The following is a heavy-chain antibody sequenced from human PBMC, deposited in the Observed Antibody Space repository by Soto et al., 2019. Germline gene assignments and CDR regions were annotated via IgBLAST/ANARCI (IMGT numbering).Heavy chain of an antibody. CDR3: AKVGPSYYYGMDV. D-gene: IGHD1-26*01. Sequence: GGSLRLSCAASGLDFSSEVMCWVRQAPGKGLEWVSSISGSGRTLYHADSMRGRFAISRDNSKNSLYLQLNNLRVDDTAVYYCAKVGPSYYYGMDVWGQGTTVTVSS. V-gene: IGHV3-23*01. J-gene: IGHJ6*02. CDR1: GLDFSSEV. CDR2: ISGSGRTL.